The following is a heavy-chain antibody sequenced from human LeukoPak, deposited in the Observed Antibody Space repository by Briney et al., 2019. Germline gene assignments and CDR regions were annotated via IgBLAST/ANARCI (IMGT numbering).Heavy chain of an antibody. V-gene: IGHV1-18*01. CDR3: ARGYNWNPRGDFDY. CDR2: ISAYNGNT. J-gene: IGHJ4*02. Sequence: ASVKVSCKASGYTFTSYAMNWVREAPGQGLEWMGWISAYNGNTNYAQKLQGRVTMTTDTSTSTAYMELRSLRSDDTAVYYCARGYNWNPRGDFDYWGQGTLVTVSS. D-gene: IGHD1-20*01. CDR1: GYTFTSYA.